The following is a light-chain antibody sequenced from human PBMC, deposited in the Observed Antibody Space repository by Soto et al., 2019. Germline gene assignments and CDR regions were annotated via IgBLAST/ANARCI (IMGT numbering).Light chain of an antibody. Sequence: EIVMTQSPATLSVSPGERATLSCRASQSVSSNLAWYQQKPGQAPRLLIYGASTRATGIPARFSGSWSGTGFTLTISSLQSEDFAVYNCQQYNNWPPWTFGQGTKVEIK. CDR3: QQYNNWPPWT. CDR2: GAS. J-gene: IGKJ1*01. CDR1: QSVSSN. V-gene: IGKV3-15*01.